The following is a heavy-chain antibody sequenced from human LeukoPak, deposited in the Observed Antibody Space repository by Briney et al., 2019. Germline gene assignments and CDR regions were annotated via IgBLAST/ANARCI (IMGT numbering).Heavy chain of an antibody. CDR1: GFTFNNFW. CDR3: ARSKGFSSSFRYYFDY. J-gene: IGHJ4*02. Sequence: GGSLKLSCAASGFTFNNFWINWVRQAPGKGLEWVANINQDGSEKYYVDSVKGRSTISRDNTKNSLFLQMNSLRAEDTAVYYCARSKGFSSSFRYYFDYGGQGTLVTASS. CDR2: INQDGSEK. D-gene: IGHD6-6*01. V-gene: IGHV3-7*01.